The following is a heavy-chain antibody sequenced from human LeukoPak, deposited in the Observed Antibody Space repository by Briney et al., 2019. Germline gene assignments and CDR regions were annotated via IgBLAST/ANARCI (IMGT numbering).Heavy chain of an antibody. V-gene: IGHV1-18*01. Sequence: ASVKVSCKASGYTFTSYGISWVRQAPGQGLEWMGWISAYNGNTNYAQKFQGRVTMTRDTSISTAYMELSRLRSDDTAVYYCARDGIKASYDYVWGSYPNWFDPWGQGTLVTVSS. J-gene: IGHJ5*02. CDR1: GYTFTSYG. D-gene: IGHD3-16*02. CDR2: ISAYNGNT. CDR3: ARDGIKASYDYVWGSYPNWFDP.